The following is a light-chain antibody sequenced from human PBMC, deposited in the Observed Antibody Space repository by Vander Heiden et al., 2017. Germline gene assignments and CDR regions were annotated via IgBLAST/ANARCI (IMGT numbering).Light chain of an antibody. Sequence: DIPSTQSPSSLSPSVGDRVTITCQASQGIGKYLNWYQQKPGKAPKLLIYDASNLGTGVPSRFSGGGSGTDFTLTISSLQPEDIATYYWQRSDDFPCTFGQGTRLEI. CDR2: DAS. CDR3: QRSDDFPCT. J-gene: IGKJ2*02. V-gene: IGKV1-33*01. CDR1: QGIGKY.